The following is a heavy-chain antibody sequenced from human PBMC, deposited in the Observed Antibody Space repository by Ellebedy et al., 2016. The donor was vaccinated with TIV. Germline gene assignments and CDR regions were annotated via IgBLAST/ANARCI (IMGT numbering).Heavy chain of an antibody. CDR1: GFTFSNYA. J-gene: IGHJ6*02. D-gene: IGHD2-2*01. V-gene: IGHV3-23*01. Sequence: GESLKISCVASGFTFSNYAMNWVRQIPGKGLEWVSSFTGSGGGDGTYLADSVKGRIVISRDNSKNTLYLQMNSLRAEDTAVYYCARDLCSSTSCSYYYGMDVWGQGTTVTVSS. CDR3: ARDLCSSTSCSYYYGMDV. CDR2: FTGSGGGDGT.